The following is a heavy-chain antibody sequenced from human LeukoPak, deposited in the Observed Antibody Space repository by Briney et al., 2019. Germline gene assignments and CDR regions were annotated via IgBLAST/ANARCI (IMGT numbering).Heavy chain of an antibody. CDR3: ARVKERWLQSFDY. CDR1: GFTFSNYA. J-gene: IGHJ4*02. Sequence: PGGSLRLSCAASGFTFSNYAMSWVRQAPGKGLEWVANIKQDGSEKYYVDSVKGRFTISRDNAKNSLYLQMNSLRAEDTAVYYCARVKERWLQSFDYWGQGTLVTVSS. V-gene: IGHV3-7*01. CDR2: IKQDGSEK. D-gene: IGHD5-24*01.